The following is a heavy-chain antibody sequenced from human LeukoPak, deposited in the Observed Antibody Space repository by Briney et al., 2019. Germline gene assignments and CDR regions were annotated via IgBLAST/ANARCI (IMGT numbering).Heavy chain of an antibody. CDR3: ASDSSGYYYEHY. D-gene: IGHD3-22*01. Sequence: GGSLRLSCAASGFTFSSYEMNWVRQAPGKGLEWVSYISSSGSTIYYADSVKGRFTISRDNAKNSLYLQMNSLRAEDTAVYYCASDSSGYYYEHYWGQGTLVTVSS. V-gene: IGHV3-48*03. J-gene: IGHJ4*02. CDR1: GFTFSSYE. CDR2: ISSSGSTI.